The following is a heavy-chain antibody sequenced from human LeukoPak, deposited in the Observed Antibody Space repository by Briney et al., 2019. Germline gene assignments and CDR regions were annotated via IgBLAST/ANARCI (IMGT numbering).Heavy chain of an antibody. V-gene: IGHV3-30*04. Sequence: GGSLRLSCAASGFNLSNYAMHWVRQAPGKGLEWVAIITYDGSNKDYADVVKGRFTISRDNSKNTLYLQMNSLRAEDTALYYCARDGYFGSDSVTGAGALGDYYMDVWGKGTTVTVSS. CDR3: ARDGYFGSDSVTGAGALGDYYMDV. CDR2: ITYDGSNK. CDR1: GFNLSNYA. D-gene: IGHD3-9*01. J-gene: IGHJ6*03.